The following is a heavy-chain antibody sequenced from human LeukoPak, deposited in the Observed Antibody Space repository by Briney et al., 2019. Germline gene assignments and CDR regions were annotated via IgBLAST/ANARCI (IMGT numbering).Heavy chain of an antibody. Sequence: GSLRLSCAASGFTFSIYYMNWVRQAPGKGLEWVSYISSTSSTIYFADSVKGRFTISRDNAKNSLYLQMNSLRAEDTAVYYCARDEGAFDIWGQGTMVTVSS. V-gene: IGHV3-48*01. CDR3: ARDEGAFDI. CDR1: GFTFSIYY. CDR2: ISSTSSTI. J-gene: IGHJ3*02.